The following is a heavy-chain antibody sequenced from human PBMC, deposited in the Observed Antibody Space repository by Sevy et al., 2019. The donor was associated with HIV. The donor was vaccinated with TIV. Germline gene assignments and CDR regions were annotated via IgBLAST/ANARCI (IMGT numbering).Heavy chain of an antibody. D-gene: IGHD1-26*01. CDR1: GFTFSNAW. CDR2: IKSKTDGGTT. V-gene: IGHV3-15*01. CDR3: TTDSYSGSYDASGHDAFDI. Sequence: GGSLRLSCAASGFTFSNAWMSCVRQAPGKGLEWVGRIKSKTDGGTTDYAAPVKGRFTISRDDSKNTLYLQMNSLKTEDTAAYDCTTDSYSGSYDASGHDAFDIWGQGTMVTVSS. J-gene: IGHJ3*02.